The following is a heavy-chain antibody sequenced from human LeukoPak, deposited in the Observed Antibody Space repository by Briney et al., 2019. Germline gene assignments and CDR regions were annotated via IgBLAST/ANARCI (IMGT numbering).Heavy chain of an antibody. D-gene: IGHD3-16*01. Sequence: SETLSLTCTVSGGSISSYYWSWIRQPAGQGLEWIGRIYTSGSTNYNPSLKSRVTMSVDTSKNQFSLNLSAVAAADTAVYYCARDRGGYPFFMDVWGRGTTVIVSS. J-gene: IGHJ6*03. CDR2: IYTSGST. CDR3: ARDRGGYPFFMDV. CDR1: GGSISSYY. V-gene: IGHV4-4*07.